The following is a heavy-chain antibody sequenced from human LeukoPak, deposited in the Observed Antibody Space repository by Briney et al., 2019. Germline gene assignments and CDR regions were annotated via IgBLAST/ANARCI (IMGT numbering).Heavy chain of an antibody. J-gene: IGHJ4*02. CDR1: GITLSNYG. V-gene: IGHV3-23*01. CDR3: ARRGVVIRVILVGFHKEAFYFDS. CDR2: ISDSGGST. Sequence: GGSLRLSCAVSGITLSNYGMSWVRQAPGKGLEWGAGISDSGGSTNYANCVTVLFAISRDNPKNTLYLQMNSLRAEDTAVYFCARRGVVIRVILVGFHKEAFYFDSWGQGALVTVSS. D-gene: IGHD3-22*01.